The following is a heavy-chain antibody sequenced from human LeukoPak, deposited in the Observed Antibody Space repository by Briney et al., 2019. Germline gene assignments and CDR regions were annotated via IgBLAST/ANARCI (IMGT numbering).Heavy chain of an antibody. CDR3: ASTATIFGVVNAFDI. D-gene: IGHD3-3*01. CDR1: GGSISSYY. CDR2: IYYSGST. J-gene: IGHJ3*02. Sequence: SETLSLTCTVSGGSISSYYWSWIRQPPGKGLEWIGYIYYSGSTNYNPSLKSRVTISVGTSKNQFSLKLSSVTAADTAVYYCASTATIFGVVNAFDIWGQGTMVTVSS. V-gene: IGHV4-59*01.